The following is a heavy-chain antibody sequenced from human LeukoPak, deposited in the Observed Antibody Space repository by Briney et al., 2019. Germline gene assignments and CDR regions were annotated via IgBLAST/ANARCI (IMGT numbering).Heavy chain of an antibody. D-gene: IGHD6-13*01. CDR3: ARYSSSWYGVWFDP. CDR1: GYTFTGYY. CDR2: IIPNSGGT. Sequence: ASVKVSCKASGYTFTGYYMHWVRQAPGQGLEWMGWIIPNSGGTNYAQKFQGRVTMTRDTSISTAYMELSRLRSEDTAVYYCARYSSSWYGVWFDPWGQGTLVTVSS. V-gene: IGHV1-2*02. J-gene: IGHJ5*02.